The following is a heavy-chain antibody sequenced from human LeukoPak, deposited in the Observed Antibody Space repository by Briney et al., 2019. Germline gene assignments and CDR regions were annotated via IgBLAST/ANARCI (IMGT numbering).Heavy chain of an antibody. Sequence: GGSLRLSCAASGFTFSSYSMNWVRQAPGKGLEWVSSISSSSSYIYYADSVKGRFTISRDNAKNSLYLQMNSLRAEDTAVYYCARLGEPGDYDILTGPGDAFDIWGQGTMVTASS. CDR2: ISSSSSYI. CDR3: ARLGEPGDYDILTGPGDAFDI. CDR1: GFTFSSYS. V-gene: IGHV3-21*01. J-gene: IGHJ3*02. D-gene: IGHD3-9*01.